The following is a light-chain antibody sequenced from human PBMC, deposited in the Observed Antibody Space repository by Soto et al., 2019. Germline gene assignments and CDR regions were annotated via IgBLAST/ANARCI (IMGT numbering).Light chain of an antibody. CDR2: EAS. CDR1: QSINRW. J-gene: IGKJ4*01. Sequence: DIQMTQSPSTLSASVGDRVTITCRASQSINRWLAWYQQKPGKAPNLLIYEASNLKSGVPSRFSGSGSAKEFTLTISCLQPDDFGTYFREDNSSLSGLTFGGGTKVDMK. V-gene: IGKV1-5*03. CDR3: EDNSSLSGLT.